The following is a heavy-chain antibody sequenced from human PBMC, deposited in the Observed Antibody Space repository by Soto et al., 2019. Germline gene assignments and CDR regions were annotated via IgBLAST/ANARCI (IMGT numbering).Heavy chain of an antibody. V-gene: IGHV6-1*01. Sequence: QVKLQQSGPGLVRPSQTLSLTCAISGDSVSSNCAAWNWIRQSPSRALEWLGRTYYRSKWYNDYAFSIKSRRTTNTDTSKNQCSLQLNSVTPDDTAVYYCERDSPCYGHYVLVDDWGQGTLVTVSS. CDR1: GDSVSSNCAA. CDR3: ERDSPCYGHYVLVDD. CDR2: TYYRSKWYN. D-gene: IGHD4-17*01. J-gene: IGHJ4*02.